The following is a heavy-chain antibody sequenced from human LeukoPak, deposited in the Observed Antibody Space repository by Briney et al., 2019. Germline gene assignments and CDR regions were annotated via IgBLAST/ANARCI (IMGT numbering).Heavy chain of an antibody. D-gene: IGHD1-1*01. CDR2: IYTSGST. J-gene: IGHJ5*02. V-gene: IGHV4-4*07. CDR3: ARDLYNHFDP. CDR1: GGSISSYY. Sequence: SETLSLTCTDSGGSISSYYWSCIRQRAGKGLEWIGRIYTSGSTNYNPSLKSRVTMSVDTSKNQFSLKLSSVTAADTAVYYCARDLYNHFDPWGQGTLVTVSS.